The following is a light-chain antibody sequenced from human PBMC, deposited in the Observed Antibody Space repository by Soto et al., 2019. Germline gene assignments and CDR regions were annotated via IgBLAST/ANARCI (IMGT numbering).Light chain of an antibody. CDR3: QQYNSWYT. CDR1: QSVGSN. CDR2: GAS. J-gene: IGKJ2*01. Sequence: EIVMTQSTATLPVSPGERATLSCRASQSVGSNLAWFQQKPAQAARLLIYGASTRATGIPARFSGSGSGTEFTLTISSLQSEDFAVYYCQQYNSWYTFGQGTKLEIK. V-gene: IGKV3-15*01.